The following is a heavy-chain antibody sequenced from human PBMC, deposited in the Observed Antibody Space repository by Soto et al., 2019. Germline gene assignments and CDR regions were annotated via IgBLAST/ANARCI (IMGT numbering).Heavy chain of an antibody. CDR3: ARSIAAADRFSFYYYYMDV. D-gene: IGHD6-13*01. CDR2: IKQDGSEK. V-gene: IGHV3-7*01. Sequence: PGGSLRLSCAASGFTFSSYWMSWVRQAPGKGLEWVANIKQDGSEKYYVDSVKGRFTISRDNAKNSLYLQMNSLRAEDTAVYYCARSIAAADRFSFYYYYMDVWGKGTTVTVSS. J-gene: IGHJ6*03. CDR1: GFTFSSYW.